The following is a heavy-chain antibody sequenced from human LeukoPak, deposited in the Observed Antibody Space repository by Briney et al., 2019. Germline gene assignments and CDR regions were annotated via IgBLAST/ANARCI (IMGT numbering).Heavy chain of an antibody. V-gene: IGHV4-34*01. CDR3: ERRNFRCSGGSCYLYRFDP. Sequence: SETLSLTCAVYGGSFSGYYWSWIRQPPGKGLEWIGEIDHSGSTNYNPSLKSRVTISVDTSKNQFSLKLSSVSAADTAVYYCERRNFRCSGGSCYLYRFDPWGQGTLVTVSS. J-gene: IGHJ5*02. D-gene: IGHD2-15*01. CDR2: IDHSGST. CDR1: GGSFSGYY.